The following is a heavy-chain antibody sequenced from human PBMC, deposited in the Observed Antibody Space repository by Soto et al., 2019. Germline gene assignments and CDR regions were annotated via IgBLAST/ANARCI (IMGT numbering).Heavy chain of an antibody. V-gene: IGHV1-69*12. CDR1: GGTFSSYA. CDR2: IIPIFGTA. Sequence: QVQLVQSGAEVKKPGSSVKVSCKASGGTFSSYAISWVRQAPGQGLEWMGGIIPIFGTANYAQKFQGRVTITADESTSTAYMELSSLRSEYTAVYYCARKGVYYGAGSYPYGMDVWGQGTTVTVSS. CDR3: ARKGVYYGAGSYPYGMDV. D-gene: IGHD3-10*01. J-gene: IGHJ6*02.